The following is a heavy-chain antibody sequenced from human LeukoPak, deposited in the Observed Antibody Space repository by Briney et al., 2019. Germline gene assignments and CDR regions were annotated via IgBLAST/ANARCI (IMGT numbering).Heavy chain of an antibody. V-gene: IGHV3-21*01. CDR1: GFTFSSYS. D-gene: IGHD6-19*01. CDR2: ISSSSSYI. Sequence: PGGSLRLSCAASGFTFSSYSMNWVRQAPGKGLEWVSSISSSSSYIYYADSVKGRFTISRDNAKNSLYLQMNSLRAEDTAVYYCARAWYNGGWYPFDYWGQGTLVTVSS. CDR3: ARAWYNGGWYPFDY. J-gene: IGHJ4*02.